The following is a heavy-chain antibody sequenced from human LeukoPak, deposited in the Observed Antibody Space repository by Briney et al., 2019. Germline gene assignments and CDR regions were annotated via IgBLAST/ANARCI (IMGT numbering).Heavy chain of an antibody. J-gene: IGHJ4*02. D-gene: IGHD6-19*01. Sequence: GGSLRLACAASGFTFSNYWMHWVRQAPGKGLVWVSRINSDGSGTTYADSVKGRFTISRDNAKNTLYLQMNSLRAEDTAVYYCAITPAPQFSGWYLAYWGQGTLVTVSS. CDR1: GFTFSNYW. CDR2: INSDGSGT. CDR3: AITPAPQFSGWYLAY. V-gene: IGHV3-74*01.